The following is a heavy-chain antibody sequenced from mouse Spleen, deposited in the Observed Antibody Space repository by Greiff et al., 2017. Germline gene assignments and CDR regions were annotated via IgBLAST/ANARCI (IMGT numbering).Heavy chain of an antibody. Sequence: EVQVVESGGGLVTPGGSLKLSCAASGSTFSDYGMHWVRQAPEKGLEWVAYISSGSSTIYYADTVKGRFTISRDNAKNTLFLQMTSLRSEDTAMYYCARDSSGYGFAYWGQGTLVTVSA. D-gene: IGHD3-2*02. J-gene: IGHJ3*01. CDR3: ARDSSGYGFAY. CDR1: GSTFSDYG. CDR2: ISSGSSTI. V-gene: IGHV5-17*01.